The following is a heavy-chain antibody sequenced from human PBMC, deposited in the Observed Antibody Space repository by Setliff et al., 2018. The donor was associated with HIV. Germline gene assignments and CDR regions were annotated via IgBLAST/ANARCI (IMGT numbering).Heavy chain of an antibody. D-gene: IGHD3-3*01. CDR1: GASISSSSYY. Sequence: PSETLSLTCTVSGASISSSSYYWGWIRQPPGKGLEWIGSIYYSGITYYNPSLKSRVTISVDTSKNQFSMKLCSVTAAETAVYYCACDRTYYDFWGASYFGDVFDPWGQGTLVTVSS. CDR2: IYYSGIT. V-gene: IGHV4-39*01. CDR3: ACDRTYYDFWGASYFGDVFDP. J-gene: IGHJ5*02.